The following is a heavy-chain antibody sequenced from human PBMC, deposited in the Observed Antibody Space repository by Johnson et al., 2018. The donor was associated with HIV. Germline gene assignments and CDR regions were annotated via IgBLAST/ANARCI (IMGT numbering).Heavy chain of an antibody. CDR2: IKSKIDGGTT. Sequence: MLLVQSGGGLAQPGGSLRLSCAASGFTFRNYAMSWVRQAPGKGLEWVGRIKSKIDGGTTDYAAPVKGRFTISRDDSKTTLYLQMNSLKTEDTAVYYCTTVTEGSYFDSGSYFDIWGQGTMVTVSS. CDR3: TTVTEGSYFDSGSYFDI. D-gene: IGHD3-10*01. CDR1: GFTFRNYA. V-gene: IGHV3-15*01. J-gene: IGHJ3*02.